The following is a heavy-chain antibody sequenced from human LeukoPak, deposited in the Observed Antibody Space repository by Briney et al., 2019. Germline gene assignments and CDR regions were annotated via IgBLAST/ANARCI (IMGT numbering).Heavy chain of an antibody. D-gene: IGHD2-2*03. CDR3: AKDPRGVGYCSSTSCYDNFDY. CDR1: GFTFSSYA. V-gene: IGHV3-23*01. J-gene: IGHJ4*02. CDR2: ISGSGGST. Sequence: GGSLRLSCAASGFTFSSYAMSWVRQAPGKGLEWVSAISGSGGSTYYADSVKGRFTISRDNSKDTLYLQMNSLRAEDTAVYYCAKDPRGVGYCSSTSCYDNFDYWGQGTLVTVSS.